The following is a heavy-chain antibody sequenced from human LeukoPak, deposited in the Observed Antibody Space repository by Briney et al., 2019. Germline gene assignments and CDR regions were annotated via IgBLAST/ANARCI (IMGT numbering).Heavy chain of an antibody. CDR3: ATESGTYSGTCFDY. Sequence: GGSLRLSCAASGFTFSSYAMSWVRQAPGKGLKWVSTINDNGDGTYYADSVKGRFTISRDNSYNTVSLQMNSLRDEDTGVYYCATESGTYSGTCFDYWGQGNLVTVSS. CDR1: GFTFSSYA. CDR2: INDNGDGT. J-gene: IGHJ4*02. D-gene: IGHD1-26*01. V-gene: IGHV3-23*01.